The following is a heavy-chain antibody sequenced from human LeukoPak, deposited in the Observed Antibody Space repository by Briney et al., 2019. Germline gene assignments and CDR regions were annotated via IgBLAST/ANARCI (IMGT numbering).Heavy chain of an antibody. CDR3: ARSATYYYDSSGYWDFDY. V-gene: IGHV4-39*07. J-gene: IGHJ4*02. D-gene: IGHD3-22*01. Sequence: SETLSLTCTVSGGSISSSSYYWGWIRQPPGKGLEWIGSIYYSGSTYYNPSLKSRVTISVDTSKNQFSLKLSSVTAADTAVYYCARSATYYYDSSGYWDFDYWGQGTLVTVSS. CDR1: GGSISSSSYY. CDR2: IYYSGST.